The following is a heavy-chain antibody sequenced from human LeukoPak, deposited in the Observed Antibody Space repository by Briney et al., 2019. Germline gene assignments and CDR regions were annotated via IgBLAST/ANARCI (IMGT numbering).Heavy chain of an antibody. CDR1: GFTFSRYW. Sequence: GGSLRLSCAASGFTFSRYWMHWVRQAPGKGLVWVSRINSDGSGTTYADSVKGRFTISRGNAKNTLYLQMNSLRAEDTAVYYCARDAPTTVTTTDYWGQGTLVTVSS. CDR2: INSDGSGT. CDR3: ARDAPTTVTTTDY. V-gene: IGHV3-74*01. D-gene: IGHD4-17*01. J-gene: IGHJ4*02.